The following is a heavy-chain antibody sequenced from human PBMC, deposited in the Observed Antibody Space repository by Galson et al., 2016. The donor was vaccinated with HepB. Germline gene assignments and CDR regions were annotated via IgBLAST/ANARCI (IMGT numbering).Heavy chain of an antibody. J-gene: IGHJ4*02. V-gene: IGHV1-69*13. D-gene: IGHD5-12*01. CDR1: GGTFSTYA. CDR2: IMPIFRTT. Sequence: SVKVSCKASGGTFSTYAISWVRQAPGQGLEWMGGIMPIFRTTNYAQKFQGRVTITADESTSTAYMELSSLRSEDTAVYYRAGRHSGYTGGYDYWGQGTLVTVSS. CDR3: AGRHSGYTGGYDY.